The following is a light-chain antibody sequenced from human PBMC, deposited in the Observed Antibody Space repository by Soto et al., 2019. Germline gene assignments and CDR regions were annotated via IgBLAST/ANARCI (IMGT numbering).Light chain of an antibody. V-gene: IGKV3-20*01. CDR3: QQYGSSPLT. CDR1: QSVSSSY. CDR2: GAS. J-gene: IGKJ4*01. Sequence: EIVLTQSPGTLSLSPGERVTLSCRASQSVSSSYLAWYQQQPGQAPRLLIYGASSRATGIPDRFSGSGSGTDFALTISRLEPEDFAVYYCQQYGSSPLTFGVGTKV.